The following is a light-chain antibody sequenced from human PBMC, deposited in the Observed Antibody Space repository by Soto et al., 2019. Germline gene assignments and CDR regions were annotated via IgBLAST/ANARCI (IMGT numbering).Light chain of an antibody. CDR3: FSFAGGGTYF. V-gene: IGLV2-23*02. J-gene: IGLJ1*01. CDR1: RGDVGNYNL. CDR2: EVT. Sequence: QSVLTQPASVSGSPGQSITISCTGTRGDVGNYNLVSWYQQHPGKAPQLLIYEVTKRPSGVSTRFSGSKSGNTASLTIAGLQAEDDSDYFFFSFAGGGTYFFGTVTKLTVL.